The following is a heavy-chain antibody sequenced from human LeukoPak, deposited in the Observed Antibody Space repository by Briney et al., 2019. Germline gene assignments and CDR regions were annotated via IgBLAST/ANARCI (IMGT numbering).Heavy chain of an antibody. J-gene: IGHJ4*02. V-gene: IGHV3-30-3*01. D-gene: IGHD2-2*01. CDR2: ISYGGSNK. CDR1: GFTFSSYA. Sequence: GGSLRLSCAASGFTFSSYAMHWVRQAPGKGLEWVAVISYGGSNKYYADSVKGRFTISRDNSKNTLYLQMNSLRAEDTAVYYCARGVVPAANGLVWGQGTLVTVSS. CDR3: ARGVVPAANGLV.